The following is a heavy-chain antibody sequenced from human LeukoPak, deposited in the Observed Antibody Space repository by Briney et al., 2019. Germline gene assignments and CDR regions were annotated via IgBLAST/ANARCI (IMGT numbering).Heavy chain of an antibody. Sequence: PGRSLSLSCAASGFTFDDYAMHWVRQAPGKGLEWVSGISWNSGSIGYADSVKGRFTISRDNAKNSLYLQMNSLRAEDTALYYCAKDTGHAIDYWAQGTLVTVSS. D-gene: IGHD7-27*01. CDR2: ISWNSGSI. V-gene: IGHV3-9*01. CDR3: AKDTGHAIDY. J-gene: IGHJ4*02. CDR1: GFTFDDYA.